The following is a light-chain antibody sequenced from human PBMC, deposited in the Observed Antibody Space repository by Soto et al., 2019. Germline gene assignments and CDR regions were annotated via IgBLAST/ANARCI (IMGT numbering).Light chain of an antibody. CDR3: QQYDNLPIT. CDR2: DAS. CDR1: QSISSW. Sequence: DIQMTQSPSTLSASVGDRVTITCRASQSISSWLAWYQQKPGKAPKLLIYDASSLESGVPSRFSGSGSGTDFTLTISSLQPEDIATYYCQQYDNLPITFGQGTRLEIK. V-gene: IGKV1-5*01. J-gene: IGKJ5*01.